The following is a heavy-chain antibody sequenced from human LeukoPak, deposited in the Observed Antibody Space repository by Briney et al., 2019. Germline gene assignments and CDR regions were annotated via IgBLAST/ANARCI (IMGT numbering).Heavy chain of an antibody. CDR1: GYTFTGYY. V-gene: IGHV1-2*02. CDR2: INPKSGGT. J-gene: IGHJ4*02. D-gene: IGHD3-3*01. CDR3: ARVFLPQDYDFWSGYLYYFDY. Sequence: GASVKVSCKASGYTFTGYYMHWVRQAPGQGLEWMGWINPKSGGTNYAQKFQGRVTMTRDTSISTAYMELSRLRSDDTAVYYCARVFLPQDYDFWSGYLYYFDYWGQGTLVTVSS.